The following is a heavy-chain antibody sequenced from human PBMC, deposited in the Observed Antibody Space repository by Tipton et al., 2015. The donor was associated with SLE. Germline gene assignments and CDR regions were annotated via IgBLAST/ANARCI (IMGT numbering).Heavy chain of an antibody. CDR3: ARDYYDNYMDV. D-gene: IGHD3-16*01. Sequence: TLSLTCTVSGGSISFDYWSWIRQSAGRGLEWIGRIYSSGDRDYNPSLRSRVTMSIDASQNRVSLRLKSVSAADTAVYYCARDYYDNYMDVWGKGTTVTVSS. CDR2: IYSSGDR. J-gene: IGHJ6*03. CDR1: GGSISFDY. V-gene: IGHV4-4*07.